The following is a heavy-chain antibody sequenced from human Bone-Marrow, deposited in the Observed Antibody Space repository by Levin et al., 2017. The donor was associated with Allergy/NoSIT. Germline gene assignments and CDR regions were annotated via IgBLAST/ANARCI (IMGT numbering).Heavy chain of an antibody. CDR2: ISPESFYK. CDR1: GFSFSTYT. J-gene: IGHJ4*02. D-gene: IGHD2-2*01. Sequence: GGSLRLSCAASGFSFSTYTMNWVRQAPGKGLEWLSSISPESFYKYYADSVEGRFTISRDNVRDSLYLQLNSLRAEDTAVYFCTRSIPQRDVNIRAPYAYWGQGTLVTVSS. CDR3: TRSIPQRDVNIRAPYAY. V-gene: IGHV3-21*01.